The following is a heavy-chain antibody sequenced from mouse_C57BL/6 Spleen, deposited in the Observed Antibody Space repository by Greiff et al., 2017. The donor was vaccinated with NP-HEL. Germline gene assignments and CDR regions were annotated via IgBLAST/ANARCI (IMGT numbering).Heavy chain of an antibody. CDR1: GYTFTSYW. Sequence: VQLQQSGAELVKPGASVKLSCKASGYTFTSYWMHWVKQRPGQGLEWIGMNHPNSGSTNYNEKFKSKATLTEDKSSSTAYMQLSSLTSEDSAVYYCGIYYYGSSYPFAYWGQGTTLTVSS. D-gene: IGHD1-1*01. J-gene: IGHJ2*01. CDR2: NHPNSGST. CDR3: GIYYYGSSYPFAY. V-gene: IGHV1-64*01.